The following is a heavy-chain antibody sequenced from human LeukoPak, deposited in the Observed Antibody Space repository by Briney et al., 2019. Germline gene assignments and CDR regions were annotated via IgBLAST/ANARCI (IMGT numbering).Heavy chain of an antibody. CDR3: ARGGPGTTLDC. V-gene: IGHV3-66*01. Sequence: GGSLRLSCAASGFTVSNYYMSWVRQAPGKGLEWVSVLYTAGSTKYADSVKGRFTISRDNSKNTMYLQTSSLRAEDTAVYYCARGGPGTTLDCWGRGTLVTVSS. D-gene: IGHD1-14*01. J-gene: IGHJ4*02. CDR1: GFTVSNYY. CDR2: LYTAGST.